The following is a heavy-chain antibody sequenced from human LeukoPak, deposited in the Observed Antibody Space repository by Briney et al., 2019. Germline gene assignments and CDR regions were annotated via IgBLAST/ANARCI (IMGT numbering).Heavy chain of an antibody. Sequence: PSETLSLTCTVSGGSISSSSYYWGWIRQPPGKGLEWIGSIYYSGSTYYNPSLKSRVTISIDTSKNQFSLKLNSVTAADTAVYYCARGRRDGYTLYYMDVWGKGTTVTISS. D-gene: IGHD5-24*01. CDR1: GGSISSSSYY. V-gene: IGHV4-39*01. J-gene: IGHJ6*03. CDR3: ARGRRDGYTLYYMDV. CDR2: IYYSGST.